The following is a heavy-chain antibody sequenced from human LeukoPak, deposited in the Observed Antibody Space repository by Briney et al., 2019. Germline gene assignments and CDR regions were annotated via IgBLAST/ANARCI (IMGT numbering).Heavy chain of an antibody. CDR1: GFTFSSYA. D-gene: IGHD1-7*01. CDR3: ARGALGNYPPTPIDY. J-gene: IGHJ4*02. CDR2: ISSNGGST. Sequence: PGGSLRLSCAASGFTFSSYAMHWVRQAPGKGLEYVSAISSNGGSTYYANSVKGRFTISRDNSKNTLYLQMGSLRAEDMAVYYCARGALGNYPPTPIDYWGQGTLVTVSS. V-gene: IGHV3-64*01.